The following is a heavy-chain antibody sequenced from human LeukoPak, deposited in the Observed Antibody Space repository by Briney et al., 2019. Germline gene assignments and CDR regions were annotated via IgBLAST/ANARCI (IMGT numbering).Heavy chain of an antibody. CDR3: ARVYWGSSSSPIDY. Sequence: PSETLSLTCTVSGGSISSGDYYWSWIRQPPGKGLEWIGYIYYSGRTYYNPSLKSRVTISVDTSKSQFSLKLSSVTAADTAVYYCARVYWGSSSSPIDYWGQGTLVTVSS. D-gene: IGHD6-6*01. V-gene: IGHV4-30-4*08. CDR2: IYYSGRT. CDR1: GGSISSGDYY. J-gene: IGHJ4*02.